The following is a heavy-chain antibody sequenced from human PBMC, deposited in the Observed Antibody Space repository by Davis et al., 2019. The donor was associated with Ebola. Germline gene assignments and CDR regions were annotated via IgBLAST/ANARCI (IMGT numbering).Heavy chain of an antibody. D-gene: IGHD3-9*01. CDR3: ATGGGLRYFDWLDY. J-gene: IGHJ4*02. CDR2: IIPIFGTA. V-gene: IGHV1-69*13. CDR1: GYTFTSYG. Sequence: AASVKVSCKASGYTFTSYGISWVRQAPGQGLEWMGGIIPIFGTANYAQKFQGRVTITADESTSTACMELSSLRSEDTAVYYCATGGGLRYFDWLDYWGQGTLVTVSS.